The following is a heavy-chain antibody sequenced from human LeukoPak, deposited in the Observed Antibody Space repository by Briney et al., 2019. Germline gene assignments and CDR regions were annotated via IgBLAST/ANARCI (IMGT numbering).Heavy chain of an antibody. D-gene: IGHD3-10*01. CDR1: GFTFSGYW. CDR2: IDNHGSST. Sequence: GGSPRLSCAASGFTFSGYWMHWVRQAPGKGLGWVSGIDNHGSSTYSADSVKGRFTISRDNAKNSLYLHMNSLRAEDTAVYYCARGSGVQVWSSLDYWGQGTLVTVSS. V-gene: IGHV3-74*01. J-gene: IGHJ4*02. CDR3: ARGSGVQVWSSLDY.